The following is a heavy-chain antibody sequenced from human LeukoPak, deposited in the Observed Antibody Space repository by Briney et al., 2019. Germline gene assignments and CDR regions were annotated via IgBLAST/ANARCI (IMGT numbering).Heavy chain of an antibody. V-gene: IGHV3-21*01. D-gene: IGHD3-16*01. Sequence: GGSLRLSCAASGFTFSSYSMNWVRQDPGKGLEGVSSISNSSSYIYYADSVKGRFTISRDNAKNSLYLRMNSLRAEDTAVYYCARDLFGGSWGMDVWGQGTTVTVSS. CDR2: ISNSSSYI. CDR1: GFTFSSYS. CDR3: ARDLFGGSWGMDV. J-gene: IGHJ6*02.